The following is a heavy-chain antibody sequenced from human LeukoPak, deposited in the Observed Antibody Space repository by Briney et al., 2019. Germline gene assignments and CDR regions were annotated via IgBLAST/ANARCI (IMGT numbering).Heavy chain of an antibody. CDR3: ARVDCGGDCYAYNWFDP. CDR2: IYYSGST. J-gene: IGHJ5*02. CDR1: GGSISSSSYY. Sequence: SETLSLTCTVSGGSISSSSYYWGWIRQPPGKGLEWIGSIYYSGSTYYNPSLKSRVTISVDTSKNQFSLKLSSVTAADTAVYCCARVDCGGDCYAYNWFDPWGQGTLVTVSS. V-gene: IGHV4-39*07. D-gene: IGHD2-21*02.